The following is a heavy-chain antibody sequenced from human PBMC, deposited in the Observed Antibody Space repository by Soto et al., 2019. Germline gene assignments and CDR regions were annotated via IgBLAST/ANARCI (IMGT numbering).Heavy chain of an antibody. Sequence: GSLRISCAASVFTSSNYAMSWVRQAPGKGLEWVSTISGIGYLTYYADSVKGRFTISRDNSRNTLYLQMNSLRAEDTAVYYCAKALRYFDWLFRPWNSMDVWGQGTTVTVSS. CDR1: VFTSSNYA. CDR3: AKALRYFDWLFRPWNSMDV. D-gene: IGHD3-9*01. V-gene: IGHV3-23*01. CDR2: ISGIGYLT. J-gene: IGHJ6*02.